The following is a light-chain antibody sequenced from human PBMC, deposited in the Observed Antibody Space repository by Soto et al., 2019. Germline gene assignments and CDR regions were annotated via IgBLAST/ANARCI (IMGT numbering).Light chain of an antibody. J-gene: IGKJ1*01. Sequence: EIVLTQSPGTLSLSPGERATLSCRASQSVSNNYLAWYQQKPGQAPRLLIYGASTRATGIPARFSGSGSGTEFTLTISRLEPEDSAVYYCHQYASSTGTFGQGTKVDIK. V-gene: IGKV3-20*01. CDR2: GAS. CDR3: HQYASSTGT. CDR1: QSVSNNY.